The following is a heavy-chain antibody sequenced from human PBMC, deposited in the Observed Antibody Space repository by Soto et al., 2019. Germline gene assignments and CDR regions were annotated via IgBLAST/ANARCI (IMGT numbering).Heavy chain of an antibody. V-gene: IGHV3-15*01. CDR2: VKSKTDGGTI. CDR3: IGTYSGSSMRFDY. Sequence: EVQLVESGGGLVKPGGSLRLSCAASGFTFSNAWMTWVRQAPGKGLEWVGRVKSKTDGGTIDYAAPVKDRFTISRDDSKNTLYLKMNSLETEDTAVYYCIGTYSGSSMRFDYWGQGTLVTVSS. J-gene: IGHJ4*02. D-gene: IGHD5-12*01. CDR1: GFTFSNAW.